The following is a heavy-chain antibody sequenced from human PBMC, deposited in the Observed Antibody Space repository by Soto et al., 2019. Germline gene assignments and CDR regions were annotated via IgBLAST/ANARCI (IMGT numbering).Heavy chain of an antibody. V-gene: IGHV3-30-3*01. Sequence: QVQLVESGGGVVQPGRSLRLSCAASGFTFSSYAMHWVRQAPGKGLEWVAVISYDGSNKYYADSVKGRFTISRDNSKNTLYLQMNSLRAEDTAVYYCARGHGGNFDYWGQGTLVTVS. D-gene: IGHD2-15*01. CDR1: GFTFSSYA. CDR2: ISYDGSNK. CDR3: ARGHGGNFDY. J-gene: IGHJ4*02.